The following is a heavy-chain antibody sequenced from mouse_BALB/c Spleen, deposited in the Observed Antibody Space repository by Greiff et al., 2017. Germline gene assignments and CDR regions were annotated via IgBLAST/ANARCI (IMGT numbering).Heavy chain of an antibody. CDR3: ARERGYDWYFDV. CDR2: ISSGGSYT. Sequence: EVHLVESGGGLVKPGGSLKLSCAASGFTFSSYAMSWVRQSPEKRLEWVAEISSGGSYTYYPDTVTGRFTISRDNAKNTLYLEMSSLRSEDTAMYYCARERGYDWYFDVWGAGTTVTVSS. J-gene: IGHJ1*01. D-gene: IGHD2-2*01. V-gene: IGHV5-9-4*01. CDR1: GFTFSSYA.